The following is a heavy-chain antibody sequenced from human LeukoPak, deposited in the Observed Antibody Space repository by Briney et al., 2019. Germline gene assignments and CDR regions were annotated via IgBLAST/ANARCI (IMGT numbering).Heavy chain of an antibody. Sequence: GSLRLSCAASGFTFSSYEMNWVRQAPGKVLEWVSYISSSGSTIYYADSVKGRFTIPRDNAKNSLYLQMNSLRAEDTAVYYCARGIAAALDYWGQGTLVTVSS. CDR1: GFTFSSYE. J-gene: IGHJ4*02. CDR3: ARGIAAALDY. CDR2: ISSSGSTI. V-gene: IGHV3-48*03. D-gene: IGHD6-13*01.